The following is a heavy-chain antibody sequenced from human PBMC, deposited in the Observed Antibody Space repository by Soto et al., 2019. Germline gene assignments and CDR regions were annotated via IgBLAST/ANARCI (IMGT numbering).Heavy chain of an antibody. CDR3: ARDPGYSYAESYFDY. CDR2: INPSGGST. Sequence: QVQLVQSGAEVKKPGASVKGSCKASGYTFTSYYMHWVRQAPGQGLEWMGIINPSGGSTSYAQKFQGRGTMTRDTYTSTGYMELSSLRSEDTAVDYCARDPGYSYAESYFDYWGQGTLVTVSS. D-gene: IGHD5-18*01. V-gene: IGHV1-46*01. J-gene: IGHJ4*02. CDR1: GYTFTSYY.